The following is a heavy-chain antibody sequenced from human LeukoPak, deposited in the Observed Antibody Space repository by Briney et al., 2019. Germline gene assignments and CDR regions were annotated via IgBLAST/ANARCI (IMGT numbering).Heavy chain of an antibody. J-gene: IGHJ5*02. CDR2: IIPIFGTA. Sequence: SVKVSCKASGGTFSRYAISWVRQAPRQGLEWMGGIIPIFGTANYAQKFQGRVTFSRNTSITTAYMELSSLRSEDTAVYYCARAIRADRRGSWFDPWGQGTLVTVSS. CDR1: GGTFSRYA. D-gene: IGHD6-6*01. CDR3: ARAIRADRRGSWFDP. V-gene: IGHV1-69*05.